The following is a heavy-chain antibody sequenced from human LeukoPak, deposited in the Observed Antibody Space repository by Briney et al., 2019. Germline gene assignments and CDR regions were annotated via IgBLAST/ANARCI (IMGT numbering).Heavy chain of an antibody. CDR2: ISTSSTYI. D-gene: IGHD1-20*01. Sequence: GGSLRLSCAASGFTFSGYSMNWVRQAPGKGLEWVSSISTSSTYIYYADSGSGRFTISRDNAKTSLYLQMNSLRADDTAVYYCARDPPSYNWDDMDPWGQGTLVTVSS. J-gene: IGHJ5*02. V-gene: IGHV3-21*01. CDR1: GFTFSGYS. CDR3: ARDPPSYNWDDMDP.